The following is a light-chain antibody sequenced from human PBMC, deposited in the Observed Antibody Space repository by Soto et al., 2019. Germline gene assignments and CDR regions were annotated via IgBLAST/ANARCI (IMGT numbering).Light chain of an antibody. Sequence: EIVMTQSPATLSVSPGERATLSCRASQNIDNKLVWYQQKPGQVPRLLIYDASTRATGIPARFSGSGSWTEFTLTISSLQSEDFAFYYCQQFHYWWTFGQGTKVDIK. CDR3: QQFHYWWT. CDR1: QNIDNK. CDR2: DAS. J-gene: IGKJ1*01. V-gene: IGKV3-15*01.